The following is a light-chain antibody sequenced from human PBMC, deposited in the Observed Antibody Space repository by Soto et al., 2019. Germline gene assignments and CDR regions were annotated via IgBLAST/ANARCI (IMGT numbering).Light chain of an antibody. CDR3: QQRSNWPLIT. J-gene: IGKJ5*01. V-gene: IGKV3-11*01. CDR1: QSISGA. CDR2: DAS. Sequence: EIVMTQSPATLSVSPGGRATLSCRASQSISGALAWYQQKPGQAPRLLIYDASNRATGIPARFSGSGSGTDFTLTISSLEPVDFAVYYCQQRSNWPLITFGQGTRLEIK.